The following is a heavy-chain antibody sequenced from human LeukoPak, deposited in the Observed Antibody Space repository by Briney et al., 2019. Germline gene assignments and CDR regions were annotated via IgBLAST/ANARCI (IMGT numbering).Heavy chain of an antibody. V-gene: IGHV3-21*01. CDR3: ATGYSYAPEY. D-gene: IGHD5-18*01. CDR2: ISSSSSSI. CDR1: GFTFSSYV. Sequence: GGSLRLSCAASGFTFSSYVMNWVRQAPGKGLEWVSYISSSSSSIYYADSVKGRFTVSRDNAKNSLYLQMNSLRAEDTAVYYCATGYSYAPEYWGXGTLVTVSS. J-gene: IGHJ4*01.